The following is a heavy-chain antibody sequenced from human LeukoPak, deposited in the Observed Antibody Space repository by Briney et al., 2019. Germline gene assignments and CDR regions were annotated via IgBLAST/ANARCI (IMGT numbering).Heavy chain of an antibody. J-gene: IGHJ4*02. CDR1: GFTFRSYG. CDR3: ARTLGNSYGSNLDY. Sequence: PGGSLSLSCATAGFTFRSYGMHWVRQAADKGLEWVTFIRYDGSNKYYADSVKGRFTISRDNSKNTLYLQMNSLRAEDTAVYYCARTLGNSYGSNLDYWGQGTLVTVSS. V-gene: IGHV3-30*02. D-gene: IGHD5-18*01. CDR2: IRYDGSNK.